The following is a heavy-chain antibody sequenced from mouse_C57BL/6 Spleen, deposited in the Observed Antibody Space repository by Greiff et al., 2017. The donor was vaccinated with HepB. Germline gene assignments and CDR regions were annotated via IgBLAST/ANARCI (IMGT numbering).Heavy chain of an antibody. CDR3: APYGNYPAWFAY. Sequence: EVKLMESGPELVKPGASVKISCKASGYSFTGYYMNWVKQSPEKSLEWIGEINPSTGGTTYNQKFKAKATLTVDKSSSTAYMQLKSLTSEDSAVYYCAPYGNYPAWFAYWGQGTLVTVSA. CDR1: GYSFTGYY. CDR2: INPSTGGT. J-gene: IGHJ3*01. D-gene: IGHD2-1*01. V-gene: IGHV1-42*01.